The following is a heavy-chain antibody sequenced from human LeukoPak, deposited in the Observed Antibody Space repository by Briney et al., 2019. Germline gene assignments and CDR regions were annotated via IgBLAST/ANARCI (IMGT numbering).Heavy chain of an antibody. V-gene: IGHV4-59*08. CDR1: GGSISSYY. D-gene: IGHD6-13*01. J-gene: IGHJ3*02. Sequence: PSETLSLTCTVSGGSISSYYWTWIRQPPGKGLEWIGYIYNSESTNYNPSFKSRVTISVDTSKNQFSLKLSSVTAADTAVYYCARRRRIGAVGTDAFDIWGQGTMVTVSS. CDR2: IYNSEST. CDR3: ARRRRIGAVGTDAFDI.